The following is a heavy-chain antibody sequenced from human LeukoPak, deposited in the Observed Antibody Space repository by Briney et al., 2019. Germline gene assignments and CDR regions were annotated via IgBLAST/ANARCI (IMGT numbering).Heavy chain of an antibody. CDR2: IYYSGCT. CDR1: GGSISSYY. D-gene: IGHD5-24*01. J-gene: IGHJ4*02. Sequence: SETLSLTCTVSGGSISSYYWSWIRQPPGKGLEWIGYIYYSGCTNYNPSLKSRVTISVDTSKNQFSLKLSSVTAADTAVYYCARGLRRWLQFPFDYWGQGTLVTVSS. CDR3: ARGLRRWLQFPFDY. V-gene: IGHV4-59*01.